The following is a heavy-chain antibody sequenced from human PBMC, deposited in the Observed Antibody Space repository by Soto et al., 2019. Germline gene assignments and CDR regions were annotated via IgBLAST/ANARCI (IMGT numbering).Heavy chain of an antibody. CDR2: ISYDGNNK. CDR3: AKGGRGTYYYYYGMGV. D-gene: IGHD1-1*01. Sequence: GGSLRLSCAASGFTFSGYGMHWVRQAPGKGLEWVAVISYDGNNKYYADSVKGRFTISRDNSKNTLYLQMNSLRAEDTAVYYCAKGGRGTYYYYYGMGVWGQGTTVTVSS. CDR1: GFTFSGYG. V-gene: IGHV3-30*18. J-gene: IGHJ6*02.